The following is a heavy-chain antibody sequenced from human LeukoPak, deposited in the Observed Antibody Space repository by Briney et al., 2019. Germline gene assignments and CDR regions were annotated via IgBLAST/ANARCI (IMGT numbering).Heavy chain of an antibody. CDR2: IYHSGST. D-gene: IGHD3-10*01. CDR1: GYSISSGYY. J-gene: IGHJ4*02. Sequence: SETLSLTCAVSGYSISSGYYWGWIRQPPGKGLDWIGSIYHSGSTYYNPSLKSRVTISVDTSKNQFSLKLSSVTAADTAVYYCASLYGSGSYYNVPPYFDYWGQGTLVTVSS. V-gene: IGHV4-38-2*01. CDR3: ASLYGSGSYYNVPPYFDY.